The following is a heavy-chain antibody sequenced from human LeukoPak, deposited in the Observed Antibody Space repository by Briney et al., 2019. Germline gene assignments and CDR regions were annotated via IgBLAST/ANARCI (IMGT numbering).Heavy chain of an antibody. D-gene: IGHD1-26*01. CDR1: GGSISSYY. CDR3: ARRGELQVFDY. Sequence: SETLSLTCTVSGGSISSYYWSWIRHPAGKGLEWIGRIYTSGSTNYNPSLKSRVTMSVDTSKTQFSLKLSSVTAADTAVYYCARRGELQVFDYWGQGTLVTVSS. V-gene: IGHV4-4*07. CDR2: IYTSGST. J-gene: IGHJ4*02.